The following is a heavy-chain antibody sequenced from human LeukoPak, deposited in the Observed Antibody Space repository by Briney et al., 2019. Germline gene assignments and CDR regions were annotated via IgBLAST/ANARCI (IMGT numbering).Heavy chain of an antibody. CDR1: GFTFSSYG. J-gene: IGHJ1*01. Sequence: PGGSLRLSCAASGFTFSSYGMHWVRQAPGKGLEWVSFIRYDGSNKYYADSVKGRFTISRDNSKNTLYLQMNSLRAEDTAVYYCAKVPAAAGPFQHWGQGTLVTVSS. V-gene: IGHV3-30*02. CDR2: IRYDGSNK. D-gene: IGHD6-13*01. CDR3: AKVPAAAGPFQH.